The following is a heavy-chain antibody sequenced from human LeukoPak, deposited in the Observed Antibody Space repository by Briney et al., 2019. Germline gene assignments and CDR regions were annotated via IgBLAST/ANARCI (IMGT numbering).Heavy chain of an antibody. CDR2: IRYDGSNK. Sequence: GGSLRLSCAASGFTFSSYGMHWVRQAPGKGLEWVAFIRYDGSNKYYADSVKGRFTISRDNAKNSLYLQMNSLRAEDTAVYYCARLSNGWFNGGYFDLWGRGTLVAVSS. J-gene: IGHJ2*01. V-gene: IGHV3-30*02. D-gene: IGHD6-19*01. CDR3: ARLSNGWFNGGYFDL. CDR1: GFTFSSYG.